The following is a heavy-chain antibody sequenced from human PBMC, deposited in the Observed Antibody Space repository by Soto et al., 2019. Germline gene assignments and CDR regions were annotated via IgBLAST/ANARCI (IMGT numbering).Heavy chain of an antibody. CDR2: ITSGSSYV. D-gene: IGHD6-19*01. CDR3: AKFGPISSGFDY. V-gene: IGHV3-21*01. J-gene: IGHJ4*02. CDR1: GFTFSAYN. Sequence: GGSLRLSCAASGFTFSAYNMNWVRQAPGKGLEWVSSITSGSSYVYYADSVKGRFTISRDNSKNTLYLQMNSLRAEDTAVYYCAKFGPISSGFDYWGQGTLVTVSS.